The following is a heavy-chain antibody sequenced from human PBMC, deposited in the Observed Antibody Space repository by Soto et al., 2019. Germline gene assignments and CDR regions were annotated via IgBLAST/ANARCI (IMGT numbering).Heavy chain of an antibody. CDR1: GGSISSGGYY. CDR2: IYYSGST. Sequence: SETLSLTCTVSGGSISSGGYYWSWIRQHPGKGVEWIGYIYYSGSTYYNPSLKSRVTISVDTSKNQFSLKLSSVTAADTTVYYCARVRWSGYSPHFDYWGQGTLVTVSS. D-gene: IGHD3-3*01. CDR3: ARVRWSGYSPHFDY. V-gene: IGHV4-31*03. J-gene: IGHJ4*02.